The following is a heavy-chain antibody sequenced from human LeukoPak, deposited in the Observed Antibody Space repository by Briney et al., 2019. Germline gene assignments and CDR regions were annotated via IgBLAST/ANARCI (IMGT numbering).Heavy chain of an antibody. CDR1: GFTFSSYS. V-gene: IGHV3-21*01. CDR3: ARTMTTVTTFLDY. Sequence: PGGSLRLSCAASGFTFSSYSMNWVRQAPGKGLEWVSSISSSSSYIYYADSVKGRFTISRDNAKNSLYLQMNSLRAEDTAVYYCARTMTTVTTFLDYWGQGTLVTVSS. J-gene: IGHJ4*02. D-gene: IGHD4-17*01. CDR2: ISSSSSYI.